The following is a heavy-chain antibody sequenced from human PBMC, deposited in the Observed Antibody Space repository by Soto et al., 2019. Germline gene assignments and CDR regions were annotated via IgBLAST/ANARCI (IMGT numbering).Heavy chain of an antibody. Sequence: QVQLVESGGGVVQPGRSLRLSCAASGFTFSSYGMHWVRQAPGKGLEWVAVISYDGSNKYYADSVKGRFTISRDNSKNTLYLQMNSLRAEDTAVYYCAKDICGGDCYYFDYWGQGTLVTVSS. CDR1: GFTFSSYG. CDR2: ISYDGSNK. CDR3: AKDICGGDCYYFDY. D-gene: IGHD2-21*02. J-gene: IGHJ4*02. V-gene: IGHV3-30*18.